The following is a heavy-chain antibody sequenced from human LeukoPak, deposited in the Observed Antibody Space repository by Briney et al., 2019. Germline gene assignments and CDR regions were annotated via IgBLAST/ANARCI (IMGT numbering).Heavy chain of an antibody. CDR1: GFTFSSYW. J-gene: IGHJ6*02. CDR2: IKNDGYET. CDR3: ASDRVYYGLDV. Sequence: GGSLRLSCAASGFTFSSYWMPWVRQAPGKGLMWVSRIKNDGYETNYADSVKGRFTISRDNAKNTLYLQMNSLTVEDTAVYYCASDRVYYGLDVWGQGTTVSVS. V-gene: IGHV3-74*01.